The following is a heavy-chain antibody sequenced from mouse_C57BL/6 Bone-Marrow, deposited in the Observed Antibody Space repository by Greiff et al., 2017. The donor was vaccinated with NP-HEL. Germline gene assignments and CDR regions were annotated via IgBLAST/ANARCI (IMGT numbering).Heavy chain of an antibody. J-gene: IGHJ2*01. V-gene: IGHV2-2*01. CDR2: IWSGGST. D-gene: IGHD1-1*01. Sequence: VKVVESGPGLVQPSQSLSITCTVSGFSLTSYGVHWVRQSPGKGLEWLGVIWSGGSTDYNAAFISRLSISKDNSKSQVFFKMNSLQADDTAIYYCARTSYYYYGSLFDYWGQGTTLTVSS. CDR1: GFSLTSYG. CDR3: ARTSYYYYGSLFDY.